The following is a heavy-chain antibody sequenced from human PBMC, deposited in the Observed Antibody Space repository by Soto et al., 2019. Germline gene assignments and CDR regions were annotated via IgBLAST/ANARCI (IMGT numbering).Heavy chain of an antibody. CDR1: GYTFTSYG. CDR2: ISAYNGNT. CDR3: ASSLLVGYGLEGESD. D-gene: IGHD5-18*01. Sequence: QVQLVQSGAEVKKPGASVKVSCKASGYTFTSYGISWVRQAPGQGLEWMGWISAYNGNTNYAQKLQGRVTMTTETSTRKAYMELGSLRSDDTAVYYCASSLLVGYGLEGESDWGQGTLVTVSS. J-gene: IGHJ4*02. V-gene: IGHV1-18*01.